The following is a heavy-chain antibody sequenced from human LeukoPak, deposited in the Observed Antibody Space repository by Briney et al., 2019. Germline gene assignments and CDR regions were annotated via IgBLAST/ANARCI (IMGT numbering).Heavy chain of an antibody. CDR3: ATLIVVVPAAKGYYFDY. CDR2: IYHSGST. Sequence: SXXLXLTCAVSGYSISSGYYWGWIRPPPGKGLEWIGSIYHSGSTYYNPSLKSRVTISVDTSKNQFSLKLSSVTAADTAVYYCATLIVVVPAAKGYYFDYWGQGTLVTVSS. CDR1: GYSISSGYY. V-gene: IGHV4-38-2*01. J-gene: IGHJ4*02. D-gene: IGHD2-2*01.